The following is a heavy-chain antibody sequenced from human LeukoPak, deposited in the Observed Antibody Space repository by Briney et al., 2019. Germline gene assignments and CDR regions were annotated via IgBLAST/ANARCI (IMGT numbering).Heavy chain of an antibody. V-gene: IGHV1-2*02. J-gene: IGHJ3*02. Sequence: ASVKVSCKASGYTFTGYYMHWVRQAPGQGLEWMGWINPNSGGTNYAQKFQGRVTMTRDTSISTAYMELSRLRSDDTAVYYCARVESYDSSGDAFDIWGQGTMVTVSS. CDR3: ARVESYDSSGDAFDI. CDR2: INPNSGGT. CDR1: GYTFTGYY. D-gene: IGHD3-22*01.